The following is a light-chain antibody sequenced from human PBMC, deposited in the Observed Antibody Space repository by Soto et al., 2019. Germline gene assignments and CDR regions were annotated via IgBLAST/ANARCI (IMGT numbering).Light chain of an antibody. CDR3: AAHGAIGV. CDR2: EVS. J-gene: IGLJ1*01. CDR1: ITDISGHNH. Sequence: QCLLTQPASVSGSPGQSITISCTGSITDISGHNHVSWYQQHPDKAPKLIIYEVSDRPSGVSDRFSGSKSGNTASLTISGLQAEDEADYYCAAHGAIGVFGAGTKATVL. V-gene: IGLV2-14*01.